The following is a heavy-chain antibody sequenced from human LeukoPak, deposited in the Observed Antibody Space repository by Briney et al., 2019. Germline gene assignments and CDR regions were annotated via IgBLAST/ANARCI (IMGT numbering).Heavy chain of an antibody. V-gene: IGHV3-74*03. CDR3: GRINYNGDY. CDR1: GFTLSRYW. D-gene: IGHD3-10*01. J-gene: IGHJ4*02. Sequence: GGSLRLSCAASGFTLSRYWVHWVRQPPGKGLMWLSRTNEDGSYAEFADSVKGRFTISRDNAKNTVYLQMNSLTTEDTAVYFCGRINYNGDYWGRGTLVTVSS. CDR2: TNEDGSYA.